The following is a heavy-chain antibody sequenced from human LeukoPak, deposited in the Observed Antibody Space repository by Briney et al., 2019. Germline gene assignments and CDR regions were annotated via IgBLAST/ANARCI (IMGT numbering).Heavy chain of an antibody. CDR1: GFSFSSYA. CDR2: ISGSGGST. D-gene: IGHD3-10*01. V-gene: IGHV3-23*01. CDR3: VSPYGSGSYHYYYGMDV. Sequence: GGSLRLSRAASGFSFSSYAMSWVRQAPGKGLEWVSSISGSGGSTYYADSVKGRFTISRDNSKNTLYLQMNSLRAEDTAVYYCVSPYGSGSYHYYYGMDVWGQGTTVTVSS. J-gene: IGHJ6*02.